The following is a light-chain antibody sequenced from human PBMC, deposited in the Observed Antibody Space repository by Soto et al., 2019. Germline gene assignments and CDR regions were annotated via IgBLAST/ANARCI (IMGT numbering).Light chain of an antibody. Sequence: DIQMTQSPSTLSASVGDRVTITCRASQSISSWLAWYQQKPGKAPKLLIYDASSLESGVPSRVSGSGSGTEFTLTISSLQPDDFATYYCQQYNSYSKTFGQGIKVEIK. CDR1: QSISSW. CDR2: DAS. V-gene: IGKV1-5*01. CDR3: QQYNSYSKT. J-gene: IGKJ1*01.